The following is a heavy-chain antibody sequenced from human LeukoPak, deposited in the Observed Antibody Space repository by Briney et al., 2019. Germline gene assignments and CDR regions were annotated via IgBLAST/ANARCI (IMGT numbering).Heavy chain of an antibody. CDR1: GFTVSSNY. D-gene: IGHD3-16*01. V-gene: IGHV3-66*01. Sequence: GGSLRLSCAASGFTVSSNYMSWVRQAPGKGLEWVSVIYSGGGTYYADSVKGRFTISRDNSKNTLYLQMNSLRAEDTAVYYCAIGSSKASLGYDYWGQGTLVTVSS. CDR3: AIGSSKASLGYDY. CDR2: IYSGGGT. J-gene: IGHJ4*02.